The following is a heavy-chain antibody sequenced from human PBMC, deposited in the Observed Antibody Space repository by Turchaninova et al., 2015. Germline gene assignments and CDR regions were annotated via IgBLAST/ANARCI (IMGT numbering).Heavy chain of an antibody. V-gene: IGHV4-34*01. CDR1: GGSFSGYY. D-gene: IGHD3-10*01. CDR3: ARGRGYYGSGSYSYYYVMDV. Sequence: QVQLQQWGAGLLKPSETLSLTCAVYGGSFSGYYWSWLRQPPWKGLGWLGEISHRGSTNYNPSLKRRVTISGDTSKNQFALKLSFVTAADTAVYYCARGRGYYGSGSYSYYYVMDVWGQGTTVTVSS. J-gene: IGHJ6*02. CDR2: ISHRGST.